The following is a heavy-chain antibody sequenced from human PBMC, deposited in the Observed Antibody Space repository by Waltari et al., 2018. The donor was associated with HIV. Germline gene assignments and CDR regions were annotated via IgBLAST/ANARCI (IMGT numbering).Heavy chain of an antibody. D-gene: IGHD3-3*01. V-gene: IGHV4-61*02. CDR2: IYTSGST. J-gene: IGHJ6*02. CDR3: AREGKEDYDFWSGYFFGMDV. Sequence: QVQLQESGPGLVKPSQTLSLTCTVSGGSISSGSYYWRWIRQPAGKGLEWIGRIYTSGSTNYNPSLKSRVTISVDTSKNQFSLKLSSVTAADTAVYYCAREGKEDYDFWSGYFFGMDVWGQGTTVTVSS. CDR1: GGSISSGSYY.